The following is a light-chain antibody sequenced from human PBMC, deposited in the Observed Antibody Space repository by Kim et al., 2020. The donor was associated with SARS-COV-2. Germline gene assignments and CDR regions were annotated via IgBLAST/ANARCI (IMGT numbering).Light chain of an antibody. CDR2: DAS. Sequence: EVVMTQSPATLSVSPGERATLSCRASQTVSNKLAWSQQKPGQAPRLLIYDASTRATGIPARFSGIGSGTEFTLTISSLQSEDFAVYYCHPYYYWVPRDTFGEGTKLEIK. CDR3: HPYYYWVPRDT. CDR1: QTVSNK. V-gene: IGKV3D-15*01. J-gene: IGKJ2*01.